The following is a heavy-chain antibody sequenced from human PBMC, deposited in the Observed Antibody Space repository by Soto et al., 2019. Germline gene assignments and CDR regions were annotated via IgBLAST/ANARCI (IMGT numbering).Heavy chain of an antibody. CDR2: IIPILGIA. Sequence: QVQLVQSGAEVKKRGSSVKVSCKASGGTFSSYTISWVRQAPGQGLEWMGRIIPILGIANYAQKFQGRVRITADKSTSTAYIELSSMRSEDTAVYYCARKEWMVRGVIITGFDPWGQGTLVTVSS. CDR1: GGTFSSYT. D-gene: IGHD3-10*01. J-gene: IGHJ5*02. V-gene: IGHV1-69*02. CDR3: ARKEWMVRGVIITGFDP.